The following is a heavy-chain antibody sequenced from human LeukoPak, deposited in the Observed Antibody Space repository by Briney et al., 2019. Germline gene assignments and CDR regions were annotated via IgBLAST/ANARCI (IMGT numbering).Heavy chain of an antibody. CDR3: AKDKAPLYSGYDWDLDF. D-gene: IGHD5-12*01. CDR1: GFTFHQYA. Sequence: GGSLRLSCGPSGFTFHQYAIRWVRQVPGKGLEWVSGISWNSGSIGYADSVKGRFTISRDSAKNSVYLQMNSLRPEDTALYYCAKDKAPLYSGYDWDLDFWGQETLVTVSS. J-gene: IGHJ4*02. CDR2: ISWNSGSI. V-gene: IGHV3-9*01.